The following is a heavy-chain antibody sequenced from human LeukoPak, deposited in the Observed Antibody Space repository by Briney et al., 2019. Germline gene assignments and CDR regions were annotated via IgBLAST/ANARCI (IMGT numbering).Heavy chain of an antibody. D-gene: IGHD4-17*01. V-gene: IGHV3-30-3*01. CDR1: GFTFSSYA. Sequence: PGGSLRLSCVASGFTFSSYAMHWVRQAPGKGLEWVAVISNDGSNEYYADSVKGRFTISRDNSKNTLYLQMNSLRAEDTAVYSCAKGGLVTTIDFWGQGTLVTVSS. CDR2: ISNDGSNE. CDR3: AKGGLVTTIDF. J-gene: IGHJ4*02.